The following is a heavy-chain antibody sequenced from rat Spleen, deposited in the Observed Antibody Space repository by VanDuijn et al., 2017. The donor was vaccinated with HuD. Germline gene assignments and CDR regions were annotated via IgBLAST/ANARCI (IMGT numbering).Heavy chain of an antibody. J-gene: IGHJ1*01. CDR3: TRRGYLSDWYFDF. Sequence: EVQLVESDGGLVQPGRSLELSCTASGFTFSDYYMAWVRQAPTKGLEWLATISYDGSSTYYRDSVKGRFTISRNNVKGTLYLQMDSLGSEDQATYFCTRRGYLSDWYFDFWGPGTMVTVSS. CDR1: GFTFSDYY. CDR2: ISYDGSST. V-gene: IGHV5-29*01. D-gene: IGHD4-4*01.